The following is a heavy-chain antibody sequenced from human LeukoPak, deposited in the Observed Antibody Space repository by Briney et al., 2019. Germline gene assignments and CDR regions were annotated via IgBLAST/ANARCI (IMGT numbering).Heavy chain of an antibody. CDR3: ARGTTVVTPPQNFDY. Sequence: ASVKVSCKASGYTFTGYYMHWVRQAPGQGLEWMGWINPNSGGTNYAQKFQGRVTMTRDTSISTAYMELSRLRSDDTAVYYCARGTTVVTPPQNFDYWGQGTLVTVSS. V-gene: IGHV1-2*02. CDR1: GYTFTGYY. D-gene: IGHD4-23*01. J-gene: IGHJ4*02. CDR2: INPNSGGT.